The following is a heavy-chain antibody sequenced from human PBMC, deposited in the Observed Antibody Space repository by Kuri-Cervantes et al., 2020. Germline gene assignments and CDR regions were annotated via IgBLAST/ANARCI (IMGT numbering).Heavy chain of an antibody. V-gene: IGHV1-2*04. J-gene: IGHJ6*03. Sequence: ASVKVSCKASGYTFTSYGISWARQAPGQGLEWMGWINPNSGGTNYAQKFQGWVTMTRDTSISTAYMELSRLRSDDTAVYYCARGTEDIVVVVANEKGVHYYYYYYMDVWGKGTTVTVSS. CDR3: ARGTEDIVVVVANEKGVHYYYYYYMDV. CDR1: GYTFTSYG. CDR2: INPNSGGT. D-gene: IGHD2-15*01.